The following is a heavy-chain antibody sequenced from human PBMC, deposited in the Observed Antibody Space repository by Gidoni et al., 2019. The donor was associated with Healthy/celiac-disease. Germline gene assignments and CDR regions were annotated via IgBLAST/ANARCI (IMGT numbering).Heavy chain of an antibody. J-gene: IGHJ2*01. CDR1: GGSFSGYY. CDR2: INHSAST. CDR3: ARGRVLPYGDYDGSDL. V-gene: IGHV4-34*01. Sequence: QVQLQPWVAGLLKPSATLSLTCAVYGGSFSGYYWSWIRQPPGKGLEWIGEINHSASTNYNPSLKSRVTISVDTSKNQFSLKLSSVTAADTAVYYCARGRVLPYGDYDGSDLWGRGTLVTVSS. D-gene: IGHD4-17*01.